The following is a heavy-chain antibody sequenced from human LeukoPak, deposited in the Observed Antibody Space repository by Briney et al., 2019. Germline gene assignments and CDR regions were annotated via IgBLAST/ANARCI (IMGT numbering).Heavy chain of an antibody. D-gene: IGHD1-26*01. CDR1: GGSISSYY. CDR3: ARLGRGPFDY. V-gene: IGHV4-59*01. Sequence: SETLSLTCTVSGGSISSYYWSWIRQPPGKGLEWIGYIYYSGGTNYNPSLKSRVTISVDTSKNQFSLKLSSVTAADTAVYYCARLGRGPFDYWGQGTLVTVSS. CDR2: IYYSGGT. J-gene: IGHJ4*02.